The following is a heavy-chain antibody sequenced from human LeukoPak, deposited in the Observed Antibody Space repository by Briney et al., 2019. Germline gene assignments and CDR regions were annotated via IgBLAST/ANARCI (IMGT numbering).Heavy chain of an antibody. CDR2: INNTGKTI. D-gene: IGHD6-13*01. V-gene: IGHV3-48*03. J-gene: IGHJ5*01. CDR1: GFTFSTYE. Sequence: GGSLRLSCAASGFTFSTYEMNWVRQAPGKGLEWISFINNTGKTIYYADSVKGRLTISRDNAQNSLLQLNSLRAEDTAVYYCARGLYSNSGGWFDSWGQGTLVTVSS. CDR3: ARGLYSNSGGWFDS.